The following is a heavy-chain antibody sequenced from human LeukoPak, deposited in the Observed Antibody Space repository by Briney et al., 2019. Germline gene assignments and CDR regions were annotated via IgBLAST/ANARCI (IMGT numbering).Heavy chain of an antibody. Sequence: GRSLRLSCAASGFPFKSFALHWVRQAPGKGLEWVASISYDGSRKYYADSVRGRFTISRDNAKNTLYLQMNSLRVEDTAVYFCARDNGYYSDSRDPFDIWGQGTMVTVSS. CDR2: ISYDGSRK. J-gene: IGHJ3*02. CDR1: GFPFKSFA. D-gene: IGHD3-22*01. CDR3: ARDNGYYSDSRDPFDI. V-gene: IGHV3-30*07.